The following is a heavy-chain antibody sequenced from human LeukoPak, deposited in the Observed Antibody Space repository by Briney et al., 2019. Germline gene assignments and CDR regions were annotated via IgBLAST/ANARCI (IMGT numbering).Heavy chain of an antibody. J-gene: IGHJ6*03. V-gene: IGHV4-31*03. CDR2: IYYSGST. Sequence: SETLSLTCTVSGGSISSGGYYWSWIRQHPGKGLEWIGYIYYSGSTYYNPSLKSRVTISVDTSKNQFSLKLSPVTAADTVVYYCARDLTRGYSYGYPSYYMDVWGKGTTVTVSS. CDR3: ARDLTRGYSYGYPSYYMDV. CDR1: GGSISSGGYY. D-gene: IGHD5-18*01.